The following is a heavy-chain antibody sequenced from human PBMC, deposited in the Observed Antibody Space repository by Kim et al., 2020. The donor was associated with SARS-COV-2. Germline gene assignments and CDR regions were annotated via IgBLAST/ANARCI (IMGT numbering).Heavy chain of an antibody. CDR3: AREGGRTAVAGPGVY. Sequence: PSLKSRVTISVDKSKNQFSLKLSSVTAADTAVYYCAREGGRTAVAGPGVYWGQGTLVTVSS. V-gene: IGHV4-4*02. J-gene: IGHJ4*02. D-gene: IGHD6-19*01.